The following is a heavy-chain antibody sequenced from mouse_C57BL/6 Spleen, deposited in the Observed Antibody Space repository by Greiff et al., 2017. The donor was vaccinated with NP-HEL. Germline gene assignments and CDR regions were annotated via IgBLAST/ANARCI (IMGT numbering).Heavy chain of an antibody. CDR1: GYTFTSYD. J-gene: IGHJ2*01. D-gene: IGHD2-4*01. V-gene: IGHV1-85*01. Sequence: QVQLQQSGPELVKPGASVKLSCKASGYTFTSYDINWVKQRPGQGLEWIGWIYPRDGSTKYNEKFKGKATLTVDTSSSTAYMELHSLTSEDSAVYFCARESPYDYGRAYFDYWGQGTTLTVSS. CDR3: ARESPYDYGRAYFDY. CDR2: IYPRDGST.